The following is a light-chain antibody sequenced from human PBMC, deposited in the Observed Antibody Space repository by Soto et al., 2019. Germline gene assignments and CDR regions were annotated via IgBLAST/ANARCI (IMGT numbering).Light chain of an antibody. CDR2: AAS. CDR3: QQPYSAPWT. V-gene: IGKV1-39*01. Sequence: DIQMTQSPSSLSASVGDRVTITCRTSQSISNYLNWYQQKPGKAPKLLIYAASRLQGGVPSRFSGSGSGTDFTLTISSLQPQDFATYYCQQPYSAPWTFGQGTKVDIK. J-gene: IGKJ1*01. CDR1: QSISNY.